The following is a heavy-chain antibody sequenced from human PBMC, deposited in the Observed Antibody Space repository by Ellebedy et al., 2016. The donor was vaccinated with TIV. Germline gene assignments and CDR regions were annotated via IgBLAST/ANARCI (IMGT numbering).Heavy chain of an antibody. J-gene: IGHJ5*02. V-gene: IGHV3-74*01. CDR1: GFTFSSYW. Sequence: GGSLRLXCAASGFTFSSYWMHWVRQAPGKGLVWVSRINSDGSSTSYADSVKGRFTISRDNAKNTLYLQMNSLRAEDTAVYYCARAPKIVVVVAAITSWFDPWGQGTLVTVSS. D-gene: IGHD2-15*01. CDR2: INSDGSST. CDR3: ARAPKIVVVVAAITSWFDP.